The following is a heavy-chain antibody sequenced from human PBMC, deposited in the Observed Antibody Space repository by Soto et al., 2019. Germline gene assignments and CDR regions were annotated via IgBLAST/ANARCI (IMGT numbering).Heavy chain of an antibody. J-gene: IGHJ5*02. CDR2: IIPIFGTA. CDR3: ARSGAIPPRFFDP. D-gene: IGHD3-10*01. Sequence: SVKVSCKAAGGTFSSYAISGVLQSPGQGLEWMGGIIPIFGTANYAQKFQGRVTITADESTSTAYMELSSLRSEDTAVYYCARSGAIPPRFFDPWGQGTLVTVSS. V-gene: IGHV1-69*13. CDR1: GGTFSSYA.